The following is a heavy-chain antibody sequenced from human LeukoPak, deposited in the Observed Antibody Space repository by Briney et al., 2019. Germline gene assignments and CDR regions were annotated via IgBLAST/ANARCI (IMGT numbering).Heavy chain of an antibody. CDR3: ARTLKGVAGTRSRVFDY. Sequence: SETLSLTCTVSGGSVNVGDNYWTWIRQPPGKGLEWIGEINHSGSTNYNPSLKSRVTISVDTSKNQFSLKLSSVTAADTAVYYCARTLKGVAGTRSRVFDYWGQGTLVTVSS. J-gene: IGHJ4*02. CDR1: GGSVNVGDNY. CDR2: INHSGST. D-gene: IGHD6-19*01. V-gene: IGHV4-34*01.